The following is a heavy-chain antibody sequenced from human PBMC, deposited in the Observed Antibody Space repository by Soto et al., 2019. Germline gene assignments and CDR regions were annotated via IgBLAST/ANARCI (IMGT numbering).Heavy chain of an antibody. CDR1: GFTFSSYW. CDR3: ARDGSIMITFGGVIVSPLDYYYYMDV. CDR2: IKQDGSEK. J-gene: IGHJ6*03. Sequence: GGSLRLSCAASGFTFSSYWMSWVRQAPGKGLEWVANIKQDGSEKYYVDSVKGRFTISRDNAKNSLYLQMNSLRAEDTAVYYCARDGSIMITFGGVIVSPLDYYYYMDVWGKGTTVTVSS. D-gene: IGHD3-16*02. V-gene: IGHV3-7*01.